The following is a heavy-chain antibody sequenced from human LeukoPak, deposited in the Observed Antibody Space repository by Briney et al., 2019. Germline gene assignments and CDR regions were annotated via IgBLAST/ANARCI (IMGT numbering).Heavy chain of an antibody. J-gene: IGHJ3*02. CDR3: ARDNDDALDI. CDR1: GYTFTSYS. CDR2: ISAYNCNT. V-gene: IGHV1-18*01. D-gene: IGHD1-1*01. Sequence: ASVKVSCTASGYTFTSYSISWVRQAPGQGLEWMGWISAYNCNTNYAQKLQGRVTMTTDTSTSTAYMELSSLRSDDTAVYYCARDNDDALDIWGQGTMVTVSS.